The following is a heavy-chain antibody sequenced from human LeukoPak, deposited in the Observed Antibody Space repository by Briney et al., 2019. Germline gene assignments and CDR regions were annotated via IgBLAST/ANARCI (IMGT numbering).Heavy chain of an antibody. CDR1: GGTFSSYA. D-gene: IGHD3-22*01. CDR2: IIPIFGTA. J-gene: IGHJ5*02. Sequence: SVKVSCKASGGTFSSYAISWVRQAPGQGLEWMGRIIPIFGTANYAQKFQGRVTITTDESTSTAYMELSSLRSEDTAVYYCARGQGDEDYYDSSGNNWFDPWGQGTLVTVSS. CDR3: ARGQGDEDYYDSSGNNWFDP. V-gene: IGHV1-69*05.